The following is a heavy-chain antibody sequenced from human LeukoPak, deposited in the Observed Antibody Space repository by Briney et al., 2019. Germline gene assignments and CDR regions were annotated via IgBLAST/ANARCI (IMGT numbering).Heavy chain of an antibody. D-gene: IGHD3-3*01. CDR1: GFTFSSYG. Sequence: PGGSLRLSCAASGFTFSSYGMHWVRQAPAKGLEWVAFVRYDGSNTYYADSVKGRFTISRDNSKNTPYLQMNSLRAEDTAVYYCAKDRSGNFDYWGQGTLVTVSS. CDR2: VRYDGSNT. J-gene: IGHJ4*02. CDR3: AKDRSGNFDY. V-gene: IGHV3-30*02.